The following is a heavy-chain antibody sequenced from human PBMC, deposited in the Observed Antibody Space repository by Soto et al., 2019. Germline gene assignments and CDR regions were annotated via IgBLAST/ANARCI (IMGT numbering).Heavy chain of an antibody. Sequence: SETLSLTCAVYGGSFSGYYWSWIRQPPGKGLEWIGEINHSGSTNYNPSLKSRVTISVDTSKNQFSLKLSYVTAADTAVYYCARLSAARGYYYYYYGMDVWGQGTTVTVSS. D-gene: IGHD6-6*01. J-gene: IGHJ6*02. CDR1: GGSFSGYY. V-gene: IGHV4-34*01. CDR2: INHSGST. CDR3: ARLSAARGYYYYYYGMDV.